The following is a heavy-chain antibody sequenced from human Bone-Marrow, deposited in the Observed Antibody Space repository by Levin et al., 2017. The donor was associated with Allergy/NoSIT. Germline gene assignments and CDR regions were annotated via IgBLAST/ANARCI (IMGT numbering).Heavy chain of an antibody. V-gene: IGHV3-33*01. CDR3: ARLDFNYGSYY. Sequence: GESLKISCAASKFTLSSQGMHWVRQAPGKGLEWVAVIWYDGSRKYYADSVKGRFTISRDNSKNTVYLQMNSLRAEDTAVYYCARLDFNYGSYYWGQGTLVTVSS. J-gene: IGHJ4*02. D-gene: IGHD3-10*01. CDR2: IWYDGSRK. CDR1: KFTLSSQG.